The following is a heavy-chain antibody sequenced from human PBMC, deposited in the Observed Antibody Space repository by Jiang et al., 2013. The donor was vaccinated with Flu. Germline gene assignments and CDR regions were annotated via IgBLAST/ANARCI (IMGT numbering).Heavy chain of an antibody. D-gene: IGHD3-22*01. CDR2: INPSGGST. V-gene: IGHV1-46*01. J-gene: IGHJ4*02. CDR1: GYTFTSYY. CDR3: AREWGYYYDSSGYYAFDY. Sequence: SGAEVKKPGASVKVSCKASGYTFTSYYMHWVRQAPGQGLEWMGIINPSGGSTSYAQKFQGRVTMTRDTSTSTVYMELSSLRSEDTAVYYCAREWGYYYDSSGYYAFDYWGQGTLVTVSS.